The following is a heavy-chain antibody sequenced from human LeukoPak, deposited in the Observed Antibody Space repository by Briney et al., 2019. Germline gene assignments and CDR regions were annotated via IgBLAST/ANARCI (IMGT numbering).Heavy chain of an antibody. CDR2: IYPGDSDT. D-gene: IGHD3-16*02. Sequence: HGESLKISCKGSGYSFTSYWIGWVRQMPGKGLEWMGIIYPGDSDTRYSPSFQGQVTISADKSISTAYLQWSSLKASDTPMYYCARHPFDYVWGSYRYGMDVWGQGTTVTVSS. J-gene: IGHJ6*02. CDR3: ARHPFDYVWGSYRYGMDV. CDR1: GYSFTSYW. V-gene: IGHV5-51*01.